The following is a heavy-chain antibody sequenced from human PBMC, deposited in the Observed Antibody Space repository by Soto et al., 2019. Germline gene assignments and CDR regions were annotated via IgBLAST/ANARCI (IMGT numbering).Heavy chain of an antibody. V-gene: IGHV5-51*01. Sequence: GVSLKISCKGSGYSVTTYWIGWVRQMPGKGLEWMGIIYPGDSDTRYSPAFQGQVTISADKSISTAYLQWSSLKASDTAMYYCARLVVVPAAKSYYYYGMDVWGQGTTVTVSS. D-gene: IGHD2-2*01. CDR2: IYPGDSDT. CDR1: GYSVTTYW. CDR3: ARLVVVPAAKSYYYYGMDV. J-gene: IGHJ6*02.